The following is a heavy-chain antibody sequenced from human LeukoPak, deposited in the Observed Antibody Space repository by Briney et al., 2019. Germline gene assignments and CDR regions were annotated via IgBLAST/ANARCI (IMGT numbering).Heavy chain of an antibody. J-gene: IGHJ1*01. V-gene: IGHV1-18*01. CDR1: GYTFTSYG. Sequence: ASVKVSCKVSGYTFTSYGISWVRQAPGQGLEWVGWISAYNGNTNYAQKLQGRVTMTTDTSTSTAYMELRSLRSDDTAVYYCARGGYWYSSSWYYYFQHWGQGTLVTVSS. D-gene: IGHD6-13*01. CDR2: ISAYNGNT. CDR3: ARGGYWYSSSWYYYFQH.